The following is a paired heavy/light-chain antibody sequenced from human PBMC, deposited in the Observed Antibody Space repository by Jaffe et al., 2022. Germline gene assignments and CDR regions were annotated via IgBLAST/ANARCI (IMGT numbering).Heavy chain of an antibody. Sequence: QVQLVQSGAEVKKPGASVKVSCKASGYTFTSYGISWVRQAPGQGLEWMGWISAYNGNTNYAQKLQGRVTMTTDTSTSTAYMELRSLRSDDTAVYYCARVASNYDFWSGYERGYYFDYWGQGTLVTVSS. D-gene: IGHD3-3*01. CDR1: GYTFTSYG. CDR3: ARVASNYDFWSGYERGYYFDY. CDR2: ISAYNGNT. J-gene: IGHJ4*02. V-gene: IGHV1-18*01.
Light chain of an antibody. J-gene: IGKJ3*01. CDR3: QQYGSSPPFT. V-gene: IGKV3-20*01. CDR1: QSVSSSY. Sequence: EIVLTQSPGTLSLSPGERATLSCRASQSVSSSYLAWYQQKPGQAPRLLIYGASSRATGIPDRFSGSGSGTDFTLTISRLEPEDFAVYYCQQYGSSPPFTFGPGTKVDIK. CDR2: GAS.